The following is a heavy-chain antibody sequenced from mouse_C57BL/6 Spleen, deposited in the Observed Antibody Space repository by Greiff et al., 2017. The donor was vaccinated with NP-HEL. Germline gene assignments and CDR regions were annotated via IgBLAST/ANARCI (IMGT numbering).Heavy chain of an antibody. V-gene: IGHV1-19*01. CDR2: INPYNGGT. D-gene: IGHD2-2*01. CDR1: GYTFTDYY. CDR3: ARNGYDGYAMDY. Sequence: EVQLQQSGPVLVKPGASVKMSCKASGYTFTDYYMNWVKQSHGKSLEWIGVINPYNGGTSYNQKFKGKATLTVDKSSSTAYMELNSLTSEDSAVYYCARNGYDGYAMDYWGQGTSVTVSS. J-gene: IGHJ4*01.